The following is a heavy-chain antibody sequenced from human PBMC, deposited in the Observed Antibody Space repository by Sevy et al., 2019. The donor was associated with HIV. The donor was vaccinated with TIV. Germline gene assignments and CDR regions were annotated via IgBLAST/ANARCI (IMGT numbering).Heavy chain of an antibody. V-gene: IGHV3-7*03. Sequence: GGSLRLSCTASGFTLRDHWMTWVRQAPGQGLQWVANIKQDGSGKYYVDSVKGRFTISRDNAKKSLYLQMDSLRAEDTAVYYCVRDSWLRPSNSPYYFDFWGQGTLVTVSS. CDR2: IKQDGSGK. CDR3: VRDSWLRPSNSPYYFDF. CDR1: GFTLRDHW. D-gene: IGHD5-12*01. J-gene: IGHJ4*02.